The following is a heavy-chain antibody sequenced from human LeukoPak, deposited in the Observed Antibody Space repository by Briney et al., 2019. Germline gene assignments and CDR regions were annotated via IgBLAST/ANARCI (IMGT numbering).Heavy chain of an antibody. V-gene: IGHV1-2*02. Sequence: ASVTVSCKASGYTFTGYYMHWVRQAPGQGLEWMGWINPNSGGTNYAQKFQGRVTMTRDTSISTAYMELSRLRSDDTAVYYCASQAGYSSSWYDYWGQGTLVTVSS. CDR3: ASQAGYSSSWYDY. J-gene: IGHJ4*02. D-gene: IGHD6-13*01. CDR1: GYTFTGYY. CDR2: INPNSGGT.